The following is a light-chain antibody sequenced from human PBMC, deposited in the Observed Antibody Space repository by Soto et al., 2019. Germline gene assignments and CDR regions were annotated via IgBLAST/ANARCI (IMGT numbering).Light chain of an antibody. Sequence: EIVLTKSPGTLSLSPGARSTLSGRASQSVSSSYLAWYQQKPGQAPRLLIYGASNRATGIPARFSGSGSGTDFTLTIRSLEPEDFAVYYCQQRSNWPPITVGQGTRLEIK. CDR1: QSVSSSY. V-gene: IGKV3D-20*02. J-gene: IGKJ5*01. CDR3: QQRSNWPPIT. CDR2: GAS.